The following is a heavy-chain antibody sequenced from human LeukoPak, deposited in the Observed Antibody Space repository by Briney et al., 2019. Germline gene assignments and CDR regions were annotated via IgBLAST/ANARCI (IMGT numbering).Heavy chain of an antibody. Sequence: GGSLRLSCVGSGFTFSDAWMSWVRQAPGKGLEWVGRIKSKSDGGTIDYAAPVKGRFTISRDDSRNTLYLQMNSLRAENTAVYYCAKLMDSSGYYFTFWSFGIWGQGTMVTVSS. CDR3: AKLMDSSGYYFTFWSFGI. V-gene: IGHV3-15*01. J-gene: IGHJ3*02. CDR2: IKSKSDGGTI. D-gene: IGHD3-22*01. CDR1: GFTFSDAW.